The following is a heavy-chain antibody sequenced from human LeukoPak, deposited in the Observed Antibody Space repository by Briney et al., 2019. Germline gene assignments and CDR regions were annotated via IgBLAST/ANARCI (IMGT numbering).Heavy chain of an antibody. D-gene: IGHD3-22*01. J-gene: IGHJ4*02. CDR1: GGSISSSGYY. V-gene: IGHV4-39*01. CDR2: IYYSGST. Sequence: PSETLSLTCTVSGGSISSSGYYWGWIRQPPGKGLEWIASIYYSGSTYYNPSLKSRVTISVDTSKNQLSLKLSSLTAADTAVYYCARKVLGYGDSSGYYGLYDYWGQGTLVTVSS. CDR3: ARKVLGYGDSSGYYGLYDY.